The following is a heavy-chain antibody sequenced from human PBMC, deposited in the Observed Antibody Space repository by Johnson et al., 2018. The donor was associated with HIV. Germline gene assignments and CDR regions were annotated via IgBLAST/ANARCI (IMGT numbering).Heavy chain of an antibody. D-gene: IGHD4-17*01. J-gene: IGHJ3*02. V-gene: IGHV3-23*04. Sequence: MQLVESGGGLVQPGGSLRLSCAASGFTFSSYAMSWVRLAPGKGLEWVSAISGSGGSTFYADSVKGRFTISRDNSKKELYLQMNSLRAEDTAVYYCAKDQYRKLTTVAGIWGQGTMVTVSS. CDR2: ISGSGGST. CDR1: GFTFSSYA. CDR3: AKDQYRKLTTVAGI.